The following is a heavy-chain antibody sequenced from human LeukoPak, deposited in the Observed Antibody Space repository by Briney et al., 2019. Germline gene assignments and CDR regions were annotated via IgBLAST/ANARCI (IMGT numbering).Heavy chain of an antibody. CDR3: ARGVATMVRGEGWFDP. J-gene: IGHJ5*02. V-gene: IGHV4-4*07. Sequence: SETLSLTCTASGGSISSYYWSWIRQPAGKGLEWIGRIYTSGSTNYNPSLKSRVTMSVDTSKNQFSLKLSSVTAADTAVYYCARGVATMVRGEGWFDPWGQGTLVTVSS. CDR2: IYTSGST. CDR1: GGSISSYY. D-gene: IGHD3-10*01.